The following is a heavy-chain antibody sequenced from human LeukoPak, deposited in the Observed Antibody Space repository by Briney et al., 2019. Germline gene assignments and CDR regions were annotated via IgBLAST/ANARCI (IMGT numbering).Heavy chain of an antibody. CDR2: IKQDGSEK. CDR1: GFTFSSYW. D-gene: IGHD2-15*01. CDR3: AKDVAEGGDYYYGMDV. Sequence: GGSLRLSCAASGFTFSSYWMSWVRQAPGKGLEWVANIKQDGSEKYYVDSVKGRFTISRDNAKNSLYLQMYSLRAEDTALYYCAKDVAEGGDYYYGMDVWGQGTTVTVS. V-gene: IGHV3-7*03. J-gene: IGHJ6*02.